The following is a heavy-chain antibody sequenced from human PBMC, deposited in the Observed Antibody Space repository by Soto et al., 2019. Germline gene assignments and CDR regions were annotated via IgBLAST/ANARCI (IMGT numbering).Heavy chain of an antibody. CDR2: IDNAGSSA. CDR1: GFTFSIYW. Sequence: EVQLVESAGGLVQPGGSLRLSCAASGFTFSIYWMHWVRQAPGKGPVWVSRIDNAGSSARYADSVKGRFTISRDNAKNTVYLQMNSLRAEDTAVYYCTRVGGSVSGMDVWGQGTTVTVSS. CDR3: TRVGGSVSGMDV. V-gene: IGHV3-74*01. J-gene: IGHJ6*02. D-gene: IGHD1-26*01.